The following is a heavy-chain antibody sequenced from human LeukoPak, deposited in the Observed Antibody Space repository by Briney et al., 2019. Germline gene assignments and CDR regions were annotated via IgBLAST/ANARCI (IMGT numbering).Heavy chain of an antibody. V-gene: IGHV3-21*01. D-gene: IGHD5-12*01. CDR2: IRPSGDNT. Sequence: GGSLRLSCAASGFTFSSYDMTWVRQAPGRGLEWVSSIRPSGDNTYYGDSVKGRFTISRDNAKNSLYLQMNSLRAEDTAVYYCARGPSGYHNTGGQGTLVTVSS. J-gene: IGHJ4*02. CDR1: GFTFSSYD. CDR3: ARGPSGYHNT.